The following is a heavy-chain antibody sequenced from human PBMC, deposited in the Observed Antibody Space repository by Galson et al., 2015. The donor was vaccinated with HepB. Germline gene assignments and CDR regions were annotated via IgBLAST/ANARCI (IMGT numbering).Heavy chain of an antibody. D-gene: IGHD1-1*01. CDR3: ARGVHWNQGEIEAYFDS. V-gene: IGHV4-34*01. Sequence: TLSLTCAVYGGSFSGYYWSWIRQPPGKGLEWIGEINHTGNTNYNPSLESRFTISLDTSKNQFSLKLSSVTAADTAVYYCARGVHWNQGEIEAYFDSWGQGTLVTVSS. J-gene: IGHJ4*02. CDR1: GGSFSGYY. CDR2: INHTGNT.